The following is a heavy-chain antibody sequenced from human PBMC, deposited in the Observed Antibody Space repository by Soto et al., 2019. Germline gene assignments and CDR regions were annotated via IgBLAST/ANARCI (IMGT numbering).Heavy chain of an antibody. Sequence: GASVEVSWKASGDTFSTYTITWMRQDHGQGLEWMGGIIPRSATSNYAQKFQGRVTITADESTNTAYMELSSLRSEDTAVYYCAREGLVLVPTTVNSDYYYYAMDVWGQGTTVTVSS. D-gene: IGHD2-2*01. V-gene: IGHV1-69*13. CDR2: IIPRSATS. CDR1: GDTFSTYT. CDR3: AREGLVLVPTTVNSDYYYYAMDV. J-gene: IGHJ6*02.